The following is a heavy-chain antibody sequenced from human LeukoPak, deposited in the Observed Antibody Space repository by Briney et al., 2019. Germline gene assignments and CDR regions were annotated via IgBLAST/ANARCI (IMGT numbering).Heavy chain of an antibody. J-gene: IGHJ4*02. CDR3: ARHSSLDYYDSSGYYPDY. D-gene: IGHD3-22*01. Sequence: SETLSLTCTVSGGSISSYYWSWIRQPPGKGLEWIGYIYYSGSNNYHPSLKSRVTISVDTSKNQFSLKLSSVTAADTAVYYCARHSSLDYYDSSGYYPDYWGQGTLVTVSS. V-gene: IGHV4-59*08. CDR2: IYYSGSN. CDR1: GGSISSYY.